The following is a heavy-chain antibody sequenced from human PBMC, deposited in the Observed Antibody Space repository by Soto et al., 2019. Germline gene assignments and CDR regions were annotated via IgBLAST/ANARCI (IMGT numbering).Heavy chain of an antibody. Sequence: GGSLRLSCAASGFTFDDYAMHWVRQAPGKGLEWVSGISWNSGSIGYADSVKGRFTISRDNAKNSLYLQMNSLRAEDTALYYCAKATTGTTSLPPFPFDYWGQGTLVTVSS. D-gene: IGHD1-7*01. CDR3: AKATTGTTSLPPFPFDY. CDR2: ISWNSGSI. V-gene: IGHV3-9*01. J-gene: IGHJ4*02. CDR1: GFTFDDYA.